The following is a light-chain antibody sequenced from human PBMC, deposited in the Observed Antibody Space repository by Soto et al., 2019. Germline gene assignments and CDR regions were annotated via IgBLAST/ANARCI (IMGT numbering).Light chain of an antibody. CDR2: GAS. Sequence: DIQMTQSPSSLSASVGDRVTITCRARQSISRYLNWYQQKPGKAPKLLTYGASSLQSGVPSRFSGSVSGTDCTLTISSLQPEDFATYYCQQSYSTPPLTFGGGTKVEIK. V-gene: IGKV1-39*01. J-gene: IGKJ4*01. CDR1: QSISRY. CDR3: QQSYSTPPLT.